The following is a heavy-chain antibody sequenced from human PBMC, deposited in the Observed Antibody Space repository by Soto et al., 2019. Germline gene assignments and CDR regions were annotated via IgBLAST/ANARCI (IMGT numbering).Heavy chain of an antibody. CDR3: ARDRRYDFWSGQGYYGMDV. CDR2: IIPIFGTA. Sequence: GASVKVSCKASGGSFSSYAISWVRKAPGQGLEWMGGIIPIFGTANYAQKFQGRVTITADESTSTAYMELSSLRSEDTAVYYCARDRRYDFWSGQGYYGMDVWGQGTTVTVSS. CDR1: GGSFSSYA. J-gene: IGHJ6*02. D-gene: IGHD3-3*01. V-gene: IGHV1-69*13.